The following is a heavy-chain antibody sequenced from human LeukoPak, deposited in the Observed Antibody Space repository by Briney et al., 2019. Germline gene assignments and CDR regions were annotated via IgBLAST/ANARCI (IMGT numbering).Heavy chain of an antibody. Sequence: PGGSLRLSCAASGFTFSSYSMNWVRQAPGKGLEWVSYISSSSSTIYYADSVKGRFTISRDNAKNSLYLQMNSPRAEDTAVYYCARDSAGYYDYVWGSYRCFDYWGQGTLVTVSS. CDR2: ISSSSSTI. J-gene: IGHJ4*02. V-gene: IGHV3-48*01. CDR1: GFTFSSYS. D-gene: IGHD3-16*02. CDR3: ARDSAGYYDYVWGSYRCFDY.